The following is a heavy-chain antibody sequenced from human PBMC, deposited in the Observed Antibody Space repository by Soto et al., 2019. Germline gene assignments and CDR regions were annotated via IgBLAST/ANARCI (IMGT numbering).Heavy chain of an antibody. D-gene: IGHD5-12*01. J-gene: IGHJ4*02. CDR2: IYPGDSDS. Sequence: GASLKISWEGSGYSFVSYWIAWVRQRPGKGLEWMGIIYPGDSDSTYSPSFQGQVTLSVDKSINTVFLQWSSLEASDTAMYYCARTDGYEIEYWGQGTQVTVSS. V-gene: IGHV5-51*01. CDR3: ARTDGYEIEY. CDR1: GYSFVSYW.